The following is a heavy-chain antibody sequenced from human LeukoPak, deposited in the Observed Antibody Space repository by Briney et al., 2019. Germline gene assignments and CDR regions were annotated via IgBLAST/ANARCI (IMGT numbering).Heavy chain of an antibody. Sequence: SETLSLTCTVSGGSISSYYWSWIRQPPGKGLEWIGYIYYSGNTNYNPSLKSRVTISVDTSKNQFSLKLSSVTAADTAVYYCARWDYDILTGYSCLDYWGQGTLVTVSS. CDR2: IYYSGNT. V-gene: IGHV4-59*01. D-gene: IGHD3-9*01. CDR1: GGSISSYY. J-gene: IGHJ4*02. CDR3: ARWDYDILTGYSCLDY.